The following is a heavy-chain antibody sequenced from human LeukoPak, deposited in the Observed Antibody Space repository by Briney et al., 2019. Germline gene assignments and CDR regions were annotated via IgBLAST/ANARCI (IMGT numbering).Heavy chain of an antibody. D-gene: IGHD1-7*01. CDR1: GGSISGYY. Sequence: SETLSLTCRVSGGSISGYYWTWIRQPAGKGLEWIGRVSTSGSTHYNPSLKTRLTMPVDTSKNQFSLKLSSVTAADTAVYYCARLITGTTTAFDIWGQGTMVTVSS. CDR2: VSTSGST. J-gene: IGHJ3*02. CDR3: ARLITGTTTAFDI. V-gene: IGHV4-4*07.